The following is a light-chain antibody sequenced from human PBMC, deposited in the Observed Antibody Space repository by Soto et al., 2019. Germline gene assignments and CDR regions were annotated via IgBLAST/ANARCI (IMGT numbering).Light chain of an antibody. CDR2: AAS. CDR1: QSISSY. J-gene: IGKJ1*01. Sequence: MQITQYPSSLSASVGDRVTITFRASQSISSYLNWYQQKPGKAPKLLIYAASSLQSGVPSRFSGSGSGTDFTLTISSLQPEDFATYYCQQSHTTPWTFGQGTKVDI. CDR3: QQSHTTPWT. V-gene: IGKV1-39*01.